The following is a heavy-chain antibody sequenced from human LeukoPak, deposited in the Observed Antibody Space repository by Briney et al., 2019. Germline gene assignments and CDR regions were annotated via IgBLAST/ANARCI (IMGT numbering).Heavy chain of an antibody. CDR2: IGTAGNT. CDR1: GFTFSSYD. CDR3: ARAGGSSGWYSFGY. D-gene: IGHD6-13*01. J-gene: IGHJ4*02. V-gene: IGHV3-13*04. Sequence: GGSLRLSCAASGFTFSSYDMHWVRQVPGKGLEWVSAIGTAGNTYYPDSVKGRFTISRESAKNSLHLQMNSLRAGDTAVYYCARAGGSSGWYSFGYWGQGTLVSVSS.